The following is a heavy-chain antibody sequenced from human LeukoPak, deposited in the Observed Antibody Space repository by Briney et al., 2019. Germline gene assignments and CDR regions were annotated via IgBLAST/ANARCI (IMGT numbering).Heavy chain of an antibody. Sequence: LSGGSLRLSCAASGFTFRIYWMQWVRQAPGKGLEWVSRVIRDGSFTNYAGSVTGRFTISRDNAKNTLYLQMSSLRAEDTAVYFCVRDGDDFNFDYWGQGSLVTVSS. CDR2: VIRDGSFT. D-gene: IGHD5-24*01. V-gene: IGHV3-74*01. CDR3: VRDGDDFNFDY. J-gene: IGHJ4*02. CDR1: GFTFRIYW.